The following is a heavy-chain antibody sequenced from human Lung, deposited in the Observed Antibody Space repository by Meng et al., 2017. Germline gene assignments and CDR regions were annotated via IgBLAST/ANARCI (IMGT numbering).Heavy chain of an antibody. Sequence: GESLKISCKGSGYRFSSNWIGWVRQMPGKGLQWMGIIYPGDSDTRYSPSFQGQVTISVDKSISTAYLQWSSLKASDTAMYYCARDPGLAVVDTEYFFDSWGQGTLVTVSS. CDR3: ARDPGLAVVDTEYFFDS. J-gene: IGHJ4*02. CDR1: GYRFSSNW. D-gene: IGHD6-19*01. CDR2: IYPGDSDT. V-gene: IGHV5-51*01.